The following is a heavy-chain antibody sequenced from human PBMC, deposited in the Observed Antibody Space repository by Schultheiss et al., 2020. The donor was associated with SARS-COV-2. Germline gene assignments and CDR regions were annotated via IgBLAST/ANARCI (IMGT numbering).Heavy chain of an antibody. CDR3: ARDQTGYSSSWPHYYYYGMDV. D-gene: IGHD6-13*01. CDR2: INHSGST. CDR1: GGSFSGYY. V-gene: IGHV4-34*01. J-gene: IGHJ6*02. Sequence: SETLSLTCAVYGGSFSGYYWSWIRQPPGKGLEWIGEINHSGSTNYNPSLKSRVTISVDTSKNQFSLKLSSVTAADTAVYYCARDQTGYSSSWPHYYYYGMDVWGQGTTVTVSS.